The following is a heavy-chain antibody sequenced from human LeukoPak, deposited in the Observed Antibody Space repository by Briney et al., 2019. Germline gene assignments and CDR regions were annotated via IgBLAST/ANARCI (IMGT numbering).Heavy chain of an antibody. V-gene: IGHV4-34*01. Sequence: PSETLSLTCAVYGGSFSGYYWSWIRQPPGKGLEWIGEINHSGSTNYNPSLKSRVTISVDTSKNQFSLKLSSVTAADTAVYYCAREPYDSSGYYYGYFDYWGQGTPVTVSS. CDR1: GGSFSGYY. D-gene: IGHD3-22*01. J-gene: IGHJ4*02. CDR3: AREPYDSSGYYYGYFDY. CDR2: INHSGST.